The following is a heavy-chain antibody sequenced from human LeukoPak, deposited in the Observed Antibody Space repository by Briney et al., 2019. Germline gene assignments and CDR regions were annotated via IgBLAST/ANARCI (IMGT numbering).Heavy chain of an antibody. CDR1: GASFSSGDYY. CDR3: ARGPLNYYDSSGYYSYAFDI. J-gene: IGHJ3*02. CDR2: IYQTRST. Sequence: SETLSLTCTVSGASFSSGDYYWSWIRQSPGKGLEWIGYIYQTRSTYYKPSLKSRVTISVDTSKNQFSLKLSSVTAADTAVYYCARGPLNYYDSSGYYSYAFDIWGQGTMVTVSS. V-gene: IGHV4-61*08. D-gene: IGHD3-22*01.